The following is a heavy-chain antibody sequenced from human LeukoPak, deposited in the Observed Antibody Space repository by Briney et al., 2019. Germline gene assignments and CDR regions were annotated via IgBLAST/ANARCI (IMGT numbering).Heavy chain of an antibody. D-gene: IGHD3-10*01. CDR3: ARDTGYGSGSSSNP. J-gene: IGHJ5*02. CDR1: GFTLSSYG. CDR2: IWYDGSNK. V-gene: IGHV3-33*01. Sequence: PGGSLRLSCAASGFTLSSYGMHWVRQAPGKGLECEAVIWYDGSNKYYADSVKGRFTISRDNSKNTLYLQMNSLRAEDTAEYYCARDTGYGSGSSSNPWGEGTLVTVSS.